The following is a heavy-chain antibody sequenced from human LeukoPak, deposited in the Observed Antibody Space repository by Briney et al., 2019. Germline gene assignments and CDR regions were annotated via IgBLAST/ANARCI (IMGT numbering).Heavy chain of an antibody. CDR1: GGSISSYY. CDR3: AREKQWLGIDY. Sequence: SETLSLTRTVSGGSISSYYWSWIRQPAGKGLEWIGRIYTSGSTNYNPSLESRVTMSVDTSKNQFSLKLSSVTAADTAVYYCAREKQWLGIDYWGQGTLVTVSS. CDR2: IYTSGST. J-gene: IGHJ4*02. V-gene: IGHV4-4*07. D-gene: IGHD6-19*01.